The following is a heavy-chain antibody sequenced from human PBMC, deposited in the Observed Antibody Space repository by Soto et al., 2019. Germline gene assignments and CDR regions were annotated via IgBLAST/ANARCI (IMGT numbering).Heavy chain of an antibody. CDR3: ARALWGPAGHINWFDP. Sequence: SETLSLTCSVSGGSISSSSYYWGWIRQPPGKGLEWIGNIYYSGKTYYTPSLKSRVTISVDTSKNQFSLKLTSVTAADTAVYYCARALWGPAGHINWFDPWGQGTLVTAPQ. J-gene: IGHJ5*02. D-gene: IGHD2-2*01. CDR2: IYYSGKT. V-gene: IGHV4-39*07. CDR1: GGSISSSSYY.